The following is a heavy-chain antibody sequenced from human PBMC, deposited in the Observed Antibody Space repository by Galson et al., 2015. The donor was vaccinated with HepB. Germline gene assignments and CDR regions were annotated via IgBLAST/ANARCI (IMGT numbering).Heavy chain of an antibody. Sequence: SVKVSCKASGGTFSSYAISWVRQAPGQGLEWMGGFDPEDDETIYAQKFQGRVTVTEDTSTDTTYMELSSLKSEDTAVYYCATYSQKRYCRGASCYFSFYFDLWGRGTLVTVSS. CDR3: ATYSQKRYCRGASCYFSFYFDL. CDR1: GGTFSSYA. J-gene: IGHJ2*01. D-gene: IGHD2-15*01. CDR2: FDPEDDET. V-gene: IGHV1-24*01.